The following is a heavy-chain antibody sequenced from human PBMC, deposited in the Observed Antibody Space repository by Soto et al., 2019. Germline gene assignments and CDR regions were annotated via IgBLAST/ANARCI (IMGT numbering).Heavy chain of an antibody. Sequence: GGSLRLSCAASGFTFSSYAMSWVRQAPGKGLEWVSAISGSGGSTYYADSVKGRFTISRDNSKNTLYLQMNSLRAEDTAVYYCAKYSIVVVVAATDFDYWGQGTLVTVSS. CDR3: AKYSIVVVVAATDFDY. J-gene: IGHJ4*02. D-gene: IGHD2-15*01. CDR1: GFTFSSYA. V-gene: IGHV3-23*01. CDR2: ISGSGGST.